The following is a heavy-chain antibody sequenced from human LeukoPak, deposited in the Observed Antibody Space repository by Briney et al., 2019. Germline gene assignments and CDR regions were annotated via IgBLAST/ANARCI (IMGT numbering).Heavy chain of an antibody. CDR3: ARDIRRWLQSFDY. D-gene: IGHD5-24*01. Sequence: GGSLRLSCAASGFTLSSYAMSWVRQAPGKGLEWVSYISSSGSTIYYADSVKGRFTISRDNAKNSLYLQMNSLRAEDTAVYYCARDIRRWLQSFDYWGQGTLVTVSS. J-gene: IGHJ4*02. CDR2: ISSSGSTI. V-gene: IGHV3-48*03. CDR1: GFTLSSYA.